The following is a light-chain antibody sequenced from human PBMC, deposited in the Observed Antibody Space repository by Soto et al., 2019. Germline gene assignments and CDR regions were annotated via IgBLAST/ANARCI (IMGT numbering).Light chain of an antibody. J-gene: IGLJ2*01. Sequence: QLVLTQPPSASGTPGQRVTISCSGSSSNIGSNTVNWYQQLPGTAPKLVIYINNQRPSGVPDRFSGSKSGTSASLAISGLQSEDEADYYCVAWDDSLNGYVVFGGGTKLTVL. V-gene: IGLV1-44*01. CDR1: SSNIGSNT. CDR2: INN. CDR3: VAWDDSLNGYVV.